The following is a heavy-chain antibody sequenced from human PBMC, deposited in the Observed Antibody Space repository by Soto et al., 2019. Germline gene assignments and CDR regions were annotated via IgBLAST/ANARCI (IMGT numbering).Heavy chain of an antibody. CDR3: ASNSYGYQGPDWDY. CDR1: GGSISSGDYY. D-gene: IGHD5-18*01. CDR2: IYYSGTT. J-gene: IGHJ4*02. Sequence: PSETLSLTCTVSGGSISSGDYYWSWVRQPPGKGLEWIAYIYYSGTTYYNPSLKSRVTMSRDTSKNQFSLKLSSVTAADTAVYYCASNSYGYQGPDWDYWGQGTLVTVSS. V-gene: IGHV4-30-4*01.